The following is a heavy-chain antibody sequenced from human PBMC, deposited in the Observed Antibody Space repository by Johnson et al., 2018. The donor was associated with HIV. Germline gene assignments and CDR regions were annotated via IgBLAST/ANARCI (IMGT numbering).Heavy chain of an antibody. J-gene: IGHJ3*02. CDR3: AREKQNYYDSSGYAFDS. D-gene: IGHD3-22*01. CDR2: IPYDGSNK. CDR1: RFTFSRYG. Sequence: QVQLVESGGGVVKPGRSLRLSCAASRFTFSRYGMHWVRQAPGKGLEWVAVIPYDGSNKYYVDSVKGRLIISRDNSKNTLYLQMNSLRAEDTAVYYCAREKQNYYDSSGYAFDSWGQGTMVTVSS. V-gene: IGHV3-30*03.